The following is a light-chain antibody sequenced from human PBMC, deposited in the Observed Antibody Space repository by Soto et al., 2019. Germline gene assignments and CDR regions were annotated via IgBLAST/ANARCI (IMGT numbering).Light chain of an antibody. J-gene: IGKJ2*01. Sequence: EIVMTQSPATLSVSPGERATLSCRASQRISSDLAWYQHKPGQAPRLLIYGASTRATGVPARFSGSGSGTQFTLIISSLQSEDFAVYYCQQYNFRPRTFGQGTKLEIK. CDR1: QRISSD. CDR2: GAS. V-gene: IGKV3-15*01. CDR3: QQYNFRPRT.